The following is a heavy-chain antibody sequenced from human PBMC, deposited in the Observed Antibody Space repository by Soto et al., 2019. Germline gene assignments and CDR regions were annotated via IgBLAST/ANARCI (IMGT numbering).Heavy chain of an antibody. CDR2: IGTAGDT. CDR3: ARSVPAAIGATDAFDI. V-gene: IGHV3-13*04. J-gene: IGHJ3*02. Sequence: EVQLVESGGGLVQPGGSLRLSCAASGFTFSSYDMHWVRQATGKGLEWVSAIGTAGDTYYPGSVKGRFTISRENDKNSLYLQMNSLRAGDTAVYYCARSVPAAIGATDAFDIWGQGTMVTVSS. D-gene: IGHD2-2*01. CDR1: GFTFSSYD.